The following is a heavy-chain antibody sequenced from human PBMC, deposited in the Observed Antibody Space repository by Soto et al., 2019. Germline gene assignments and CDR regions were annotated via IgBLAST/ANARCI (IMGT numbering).Heavy chain of an antibody. CDR2: IDHSGST. V-gene: IGHV4-34*01. Sequence: QVQLQQWGTGLLKPSETLSLTCAVYGGSFRGYYWTWIRQPPGKGLEWIGEIDHSGSTNYNPSLKXXXTIXVDTSKNQFSLKLASVTAADTAVYYCARVEYTYNYRGLDYWGQGTLVTVSS. D-gene: IGHD3-16*01. CDR3: ARVEYTYNYRGLDY. CDR1: GGSFRGYY. J-gene: IGHJ4*02.